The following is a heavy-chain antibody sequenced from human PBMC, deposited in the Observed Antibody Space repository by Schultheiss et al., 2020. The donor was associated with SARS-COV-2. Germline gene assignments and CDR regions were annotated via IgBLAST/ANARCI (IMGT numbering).Heavy chain of an antibody. Sequence: LRLSCTVSGGSISSGGYYWSWIRQHPGKGLEWIGYIYYSGSTNYNPSLKSRVTISVDTSKNQFSLKLSSVTAADTAVYYCARFPDYLYCSSTSCYGNYYYGMDVWGQGTTVTVSS. D-gene: IGHD2-2*01. CDR2: IYYSGST. V-gene: IGHV4-31*03. J-gene: IGHJ6*02. CDR3: ARFPDYLYCSSTSCYGNYYYGMDV. CDR1: GGSISSGGYY.